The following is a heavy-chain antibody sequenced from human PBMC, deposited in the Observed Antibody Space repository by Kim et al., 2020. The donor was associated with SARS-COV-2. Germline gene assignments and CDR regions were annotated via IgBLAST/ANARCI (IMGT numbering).Heavy chain of an antibody. V-gene: IGHV1-3*01. Sequence: ASVKVSCKASGYTFTSYAMHWVRQAPGQRLEWMGWINAGNGNTKYSHKFQGRVTITRDTSASTAYMELSSLRSEDTAVYYCARESVGGFVYYFDYWGQGT. CDR3: ARESVGGFVYYFDY. CDR2: INAGNGNT. CDR1: GYTFTSYA. J-gene: IGHJ4*02. D-gene: IGHD3-16*01.